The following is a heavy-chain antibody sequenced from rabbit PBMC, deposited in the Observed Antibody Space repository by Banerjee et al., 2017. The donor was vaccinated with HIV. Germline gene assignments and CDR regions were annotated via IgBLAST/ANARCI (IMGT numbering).Heavy chain of an antibody. CDR3: AKTAGYLDSAYPYFNL. CDR2: IGADSGT. Sequence: QSLEESGGDLVKPGASLTLTCTASGFDFSFNAMCWVRQAPRKGLEWIACIGADSGTYYASWAKGRFTISKTSSTTVTLQMTSLTAADTATYFCAKTAGYLDSAYPYFNLWGQGTLVTVS. V-gene: IGHV1S40*01. J-gene: IGHJ4*01. D-gene: IGHD7-1*01. CDR1: GFDFSFNA.